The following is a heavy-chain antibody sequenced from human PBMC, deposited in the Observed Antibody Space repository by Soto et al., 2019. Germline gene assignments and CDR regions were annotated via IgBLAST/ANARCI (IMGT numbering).Heavy chain of an antibody. CDR2: IYYSGST. V-gene: IGHV4-59*08. Sequence: SETLSLTCTVSGGSISSYYWSWIRQPPGKGLEWIGYIYYSGSTNYNPSLKSRVTISVDTSKNHFSLKLSSVTAADTAVYYCARHDYDILTGYYLPFDYWGQGTLVTVSS. J-gene: IGHJ4*02. D-gene: IGHD3-9*01. CDR3: ARHDYDILTGYYLPFDY. CDR1: GGSISSYY.